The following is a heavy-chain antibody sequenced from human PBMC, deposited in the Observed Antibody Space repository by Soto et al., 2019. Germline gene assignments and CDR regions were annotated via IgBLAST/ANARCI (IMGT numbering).Heavy chain of an antibody. D-gene: IGHD1-26*01. CDR3: ARDLGQGNGPFDY. J-gene: IGHJ4*02. V-gene: IGHV3-33*01. CDR1: GFTFNTYG. Sequence: QVQLVESGGGVVQPGRSLRLSCAASGFTFNTYGMHWVRQAPGKGLEWVAVIWHDGGKKYYADSAKGRFTISRDNSKNTPFLQMNSLRAEDTAVYYCARDLGQGNGPFDYWGQGTLVIVSS. CDR2: IWHDGGKK.